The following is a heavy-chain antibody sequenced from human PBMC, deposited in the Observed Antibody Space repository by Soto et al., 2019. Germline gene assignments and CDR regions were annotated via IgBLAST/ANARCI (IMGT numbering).Heavy chain of an antibody. D-gene: IGHD6-13*01. CDR2: ISSGGCTI. CDR3: ASLSSPYYYYMDV. J-gene: IGHJ6*03. CDR1: GFTFSDYY. Sequence: PGGSLRLSCAASGFTFSDYYMSWIRQAPGKGLEWVSYISSGGCTIYYAASVKGRFTISRDNAKNSLFLKMNSLRAEDTAVYYCASLSSPYYYYMDVWGKGTTVTVSS. V-gene: IGHV3-11*01.